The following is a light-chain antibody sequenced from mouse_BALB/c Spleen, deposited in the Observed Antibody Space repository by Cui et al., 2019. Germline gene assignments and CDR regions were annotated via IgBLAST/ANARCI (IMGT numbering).Light chain of an antibody. J-gene: IGKJ5*01. V-gene: IGKV6-14*01. CDR2: LAS. CDR1: QNVRTA. CDR3: LQHWNYPLT. Sequence: DIVMTPSQKFMSTSVGDRVSITCKASQNVRTAVAWYQQKPGQSPKALIYLASNRNTGVPDRFTGSGSGTDFTLTISNVQSEDLADYFCLQHWNYPLTFGAGTKLELK.